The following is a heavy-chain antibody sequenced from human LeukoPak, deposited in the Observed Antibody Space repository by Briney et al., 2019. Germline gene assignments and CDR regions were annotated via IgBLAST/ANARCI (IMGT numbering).Heavy chain of an antibody. CDR2: INPCDSDN. V-gene: IGHV5-51*01. Sequence: GESLKIFCRGSGYSFTNYWNGWVSQMARQGLVWMGIINPCDSDNRYSPSFQGQATISADKYISTAYLQWSSLKASDTAMYFYARRDSGFEFFDSWGQGTLVTVSS. J-gene: IGHJ4*02. D-gene: IGHD5-12*01. CDR3: ARRDSGFEFFDS. CDR1: GYSFTNYW.